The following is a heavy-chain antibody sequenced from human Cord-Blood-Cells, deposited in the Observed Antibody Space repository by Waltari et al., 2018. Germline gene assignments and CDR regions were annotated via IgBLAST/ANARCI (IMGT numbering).Heavy chain of an antibody. Sequence: EVQLVESGGGLVQPGGSLKLSCAASGFTFSGSAMHWVRQASGKGLEWVGRIRSKANSYATAYAAPVKGRFTISRDDSKNTAYLQMNSMKTEDAAVYYCTTTGALDYWGQGTLVTVSS. V-gene: IGHV3-73*02. CDR2: IRSKANSYAT. J-gene: IGHJ4*02. CDR1: GFTFSGSA. D-gene: IGHD7-27*01. CDR3: TTTGALDY.